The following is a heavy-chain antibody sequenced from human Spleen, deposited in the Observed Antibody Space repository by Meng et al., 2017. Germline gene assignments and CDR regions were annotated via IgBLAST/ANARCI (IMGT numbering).Heavy chain of an antibody. J-gene: IGHJ5*02. CDR3: ARSYHSCCTNGLCYECLGWFDP. Sequence: GESLKISCAACGFTFSSYDMHWVRQATGKGLERVSAIGTAGDTYYPGSVKGQFTISRENAKNSLYLQINSLRAGDTAVYYCARSYHSCCTNGLCYECLGWFDPWDQGSLVTVSS. V-gene: IGHV3-13*03. CDR2: IGTAGDT. D-gene: IGHD2-8*01. CDR1: GFTFSSYD.